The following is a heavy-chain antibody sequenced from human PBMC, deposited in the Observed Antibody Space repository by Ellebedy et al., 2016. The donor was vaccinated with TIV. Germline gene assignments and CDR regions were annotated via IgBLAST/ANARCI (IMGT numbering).Heavy chain of an antibody. D-gene: IGHD3-3*02. CDR1: GFPLGDNG. J-gene: IGHJ4*01. Sequence: GESLKISCAASGFPLGDNGMRWVRQAPGQGLEWVSCVSGSSTYTNYGASVKGRFTISRDNAKNSLYLQMNNLRVEDTAVYYCARAHFWGQGTLVTVSS. CDR2: VSGSSTYT. V-gene: IGHV3-11*06. CDR3: ARAHF.